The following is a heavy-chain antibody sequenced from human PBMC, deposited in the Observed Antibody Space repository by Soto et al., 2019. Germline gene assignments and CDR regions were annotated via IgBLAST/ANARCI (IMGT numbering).Heavy chain of an antibody. D-gene: IGHD6-19*01. CDR2: IKKKADGGTA. V-gene: IGHV3-15*01. Sequence: PGGSLRLSCAAPGFTFSNAWMSWVRQAPGKGLEWVGLIKKKADGGTADYSAPVKGRFTISRDDSKNTLYLQMSSLKTEDTAVYYCRTQWLDWGQGTLVTVFS. CDR3: RTQWLD. CDR1: GFTFSNAW. J-gene: IGHJ4*02.